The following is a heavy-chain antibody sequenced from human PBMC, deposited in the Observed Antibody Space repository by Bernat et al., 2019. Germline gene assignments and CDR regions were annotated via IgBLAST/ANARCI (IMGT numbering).Heavy chain of an antibody. CDR2: ISAYNGNT. CDR3: ARDCSGGSCYPDQYYFDY. J-gene: IGHJ4*02. V-gene: IGHV1-18*01. D-gene: IGHD2-15*01. CDR1: GYTFTSYG. Sequence: QVQLVQSGAEVKKPGASVKVSCKASGYTFTSYGISWVRQAPGQGLEWMGWISAYNGNTNYAQKLQGSVTMTTATSTSTAYMELRSLRSDDTAVYYCARDCSGGSCYPDQYYFDYWGQGTLVTVSS.